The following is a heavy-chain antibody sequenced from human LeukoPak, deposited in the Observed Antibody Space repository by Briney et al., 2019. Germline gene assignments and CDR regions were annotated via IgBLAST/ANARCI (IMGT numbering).Heavy chain of an antibody. V-gene: IGHV6-1*01. Sequence: SQTLSLTCAISGDSVSSNSAAWNWIRQSPSRGLEWLGRTYYRSKWYNDYAVSVKSRITINPDTSKNQFSLQLNSVTPEDTAVYYCARDLAAGWLVSGWFDPWGQGTLVTVSS. CDR1: GDSVSSNSAA. CDR2: TYYRSKWYN. J-gene: IGHJ5*02. D-gene: IGHD6-13*01. CDR3: ARDLAAGWLVSGWFDP.